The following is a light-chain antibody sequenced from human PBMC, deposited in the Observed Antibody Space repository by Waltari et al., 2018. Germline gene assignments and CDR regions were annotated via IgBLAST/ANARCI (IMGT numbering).Light chain of an antibody. J-gene: IGLJ1*01. CDR2: EVT. Sequence: QSALTQPASVSRSPGQSLTISCPGTSRELRSSNLVSWYQHHPGKAPKLMIYEVTTRPSGVSNRFSGSKSGNTASLTISGRQAEDESDYYCCSYARSRTYVCGSGTKVTVL. CDR3: CSYARSRTYV. V-gene: IGLV2-23*02. CDR1: SRELRSSNL.